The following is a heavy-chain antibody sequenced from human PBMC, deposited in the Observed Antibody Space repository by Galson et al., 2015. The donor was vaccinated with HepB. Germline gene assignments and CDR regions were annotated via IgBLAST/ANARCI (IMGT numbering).Heavy chain of an antibody. CDR3: AREGSPDCSSTSCSYYYYYYGMDV. D-gene: IGHD2-2*01. V-gene: IGHV3-30-3*01. J-gene: IGHJ6*02. Sequence: SLRLSCAASGFTFSNAWMSWVRQAPGKGLEWVAVISYDGSNKYYADSVKGRFTISRDNSKNTLYLQMNSLRAEDTAVYYCAREGSPDCSSTSCSYYYYYYGMDVWGQGTTVTVSS. CDR1: GFTFSNAW. CDR2: ISYDGSNK.